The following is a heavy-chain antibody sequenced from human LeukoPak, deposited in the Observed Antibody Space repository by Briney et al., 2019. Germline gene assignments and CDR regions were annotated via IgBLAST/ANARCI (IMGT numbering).Heavy chain of an antibody. CDR3: ARSTGDCSGGTCYSDFDC. V-gene: IGHV3-74*01. CDR1: GFTFSSYW. CDR2: INSGGSST. Sequence: GGSLRLSCAASGFTFSSYWMHWVRQAPGKGLVWVSRINSGGSSTSYADSVKGRFTISRDNAKNTLYLQMNSLRAEDTAVYYCARSTGDCSGGTCYSDFDCWGQGTLVTVSS. D-gene: IGHD2-15*01. J-gene: IGHJ4*02.